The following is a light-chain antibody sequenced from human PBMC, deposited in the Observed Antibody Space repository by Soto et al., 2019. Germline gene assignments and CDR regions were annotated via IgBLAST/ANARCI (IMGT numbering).Light chain of an antibody. Sequence: IVLTQSPATLSVSPGERATLSCRASQTVNNNLGLYQQKPGQAPRLLIYGAITRATGIPARFSGSGSGTEFTLTISSMQSEDFAVYYCQQYNNWPLTFGGGTKVDIK. CDR2: GAI. V-gene: IGKV3D-15*01. CDR3: QQYNNWPLT. CDR1: QTVNNN. J-gene: IGKJ4*01.